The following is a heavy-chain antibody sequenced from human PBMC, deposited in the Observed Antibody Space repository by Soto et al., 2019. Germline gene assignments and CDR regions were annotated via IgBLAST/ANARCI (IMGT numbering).Heavy chain of an antibody. CDR3: LTWAVPTY. D-gene: IGHD3-9*01. CDR2: IKPGGNKQ. J-gene: IGHJ4*02. V-gene: IGHV3-7*01. CDR1: GVTFRSYW. Sequence: EVQVVESGGGLIQPGGSLRLSCTVSGVTFRSYWVSWVRQAPGKGLEWGAHIKPGGNKQYYVDSVEGRFTISRDDAGNSLYLQMNRLTAEDTAVYYCLTWAVPTYWGQGTLVTVSS.